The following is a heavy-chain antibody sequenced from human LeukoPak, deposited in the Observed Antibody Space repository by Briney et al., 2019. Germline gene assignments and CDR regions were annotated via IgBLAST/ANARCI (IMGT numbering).Heavy chain of an antibody. J-gene: IGHJ4*02. Sequence: GGSLRLSCAASGFTFSRYWMSWVRQAPGKGLGWVASIKQDGSEKNYVDSVKGRFTISRDNAKNSLYLQMNSLRAEDTAVYYCVRGYGSGWYRWTFDYWGQGTLVTVSS. CDR1: GFTFSRYW. CDR3: VRGYGSGWYRWTFDY. V-gene: IGHV3-7*01. D-gene: IGHD6-19*01. CDR2: IKQDGSEK.